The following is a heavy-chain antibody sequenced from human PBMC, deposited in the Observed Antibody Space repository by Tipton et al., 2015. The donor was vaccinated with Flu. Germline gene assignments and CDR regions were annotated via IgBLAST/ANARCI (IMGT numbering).Heavy chain of an antibody. Sequence: TLSLTCTVSGHSISSGYYWGWIRQPPGKGLEWIGSIYQSGTTYYNPSLKSRVTISVDTSKNQFSLKVSSVTAADTAVYYCARDPGSRMFDPWGQGTLVTVSS. CDR2: IYQSGTT. V-gene: IGHV4-38-2*02. J-gene: IGHJ5*02. D-gene: IGHD6-13*01. CDR1: GHSISSGYY. CDR3: ARDPGSRMFDP.